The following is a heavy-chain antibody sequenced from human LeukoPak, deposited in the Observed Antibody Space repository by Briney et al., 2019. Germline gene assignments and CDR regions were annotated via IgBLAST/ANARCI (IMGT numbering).Heavy chain of an antibody. CDR2: ISSSSGYT. V-gene: IGHV3-11*06. CDR1: GFTFSDYY. D-gene: IGHD3-10*01. J-gene: IGHJ4*02. Sequence: PGGSLRLSCAASGFTFSDYYMSWIRQAPGKGLEWVSYISSSSGYTNYADSVKGVFTISRDNANISLYLQMNSLRAEDTAVYYCARVRGRNDYWGQGTLVTVSS. CDR3: ARVRGRNDY.